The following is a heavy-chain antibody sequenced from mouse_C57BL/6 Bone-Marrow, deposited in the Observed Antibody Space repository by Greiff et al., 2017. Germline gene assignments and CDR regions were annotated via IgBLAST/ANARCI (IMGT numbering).Heavy chain of an antibody. J-gene: IGHJ3*01. Sequence: EVQLQQSGAELVRPGASVKLSCTASGFTFTDYYMHWVKQRPEQGLEWIGWIDPENGDTEYASKFQGKATITADTSSNTAYLQLSSLPSEDTAVYYCTTGRPFAYWGQGTLVTVSA. CDR1: GFTFTDYY. CDR3: TTGRPFAY. V-gene: IGHV14-4*01. CDR2: IDPENGDT. D-gene: IGHD4-1*01.